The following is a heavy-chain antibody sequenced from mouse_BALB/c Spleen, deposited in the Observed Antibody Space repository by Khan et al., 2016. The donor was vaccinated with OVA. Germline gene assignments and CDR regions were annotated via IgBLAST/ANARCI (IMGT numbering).Heavy chain of an antibody. CDR3: ARAHYGSSYGWYFDV. D-gene: IGHD1-1*01. J-gene: IGHJ1*01. CDR1: GYSFTRYT. V-gene: IGHV1-4*01. CDR2: INPSSGYT. Sequence: QVQLQQSGAELARPGASVKMSCKASGYSFTRYTMHWVKQRPGQGLEWIGYINPSSGYTTYNQKFKDKATLTADKSSRTAYMQLSSLTSEDSAVYSCARAHYGSSYGWYFDVWGAGTTVTVSS.